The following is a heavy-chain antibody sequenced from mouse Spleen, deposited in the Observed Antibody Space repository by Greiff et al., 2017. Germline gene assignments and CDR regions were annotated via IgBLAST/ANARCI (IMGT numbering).Heavy chain of an antibody. Sequence: QVQLQQSGPGLVAPSQSLSITCTVSGFSLTSYGVHWVRQPPGKGLEWLGVIWAGGSTNYNSALMSRLSISKDNSKSQVFLKMNSLQTDDTAMYYCARDQGAYYGNYCAMDYWGQGTSVTVSS. D-gene: IGHD2-10*01. CDR3: ARDQGAYYGNYCAMDY. CDR2: IWAGGST. J-gene: IGHJ4*01. CDR1: GFSLTSYG. V-gene: IGHV2-9*02.